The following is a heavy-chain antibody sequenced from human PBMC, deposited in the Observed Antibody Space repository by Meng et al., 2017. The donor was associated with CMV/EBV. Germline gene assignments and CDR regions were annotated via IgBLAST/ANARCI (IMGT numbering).Heavy chain of an antibody. CDR2: IYPGDSDT. CDR1: GYSFTSYW. D-gene: IGHD6-13*01. J-gene: IGHJ3*02. Sequence: GESLKISCKGSGYSFTSYWIGWVRQMPGKGLEWMGIIYPGDSDTRYSPSFQGQVTITADKTISTAYLQWSSLKASDTAMYYWARHNGGELVPGPDAFDIWGQGTMVTVSS. CDR3: ARHNGGELVPGPDAFDI. V-gene: IGHV5-51*01.